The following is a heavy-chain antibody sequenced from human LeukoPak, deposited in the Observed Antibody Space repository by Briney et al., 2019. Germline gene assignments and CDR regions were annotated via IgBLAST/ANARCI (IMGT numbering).Heavy chain of an antibody. CDR2: INHSGST. J-gene: IGHJ3*02. CDR3: ASYDIAAVGNEAFDI. V-gene: IGHV4-34*01. D-gene: IGHD6-13*01. CDR1: GGSFSGYY. Sequence: PSETLSLTCAVYGGSFSGYYWSWIRQPPGKGLEWIGEINHSGSTNYNPSLKSRVTTSVDTSKNQCSLKLSSVTAADTAVYYCASYDIAAVGNEAFDIWGQGTMVTVSS.